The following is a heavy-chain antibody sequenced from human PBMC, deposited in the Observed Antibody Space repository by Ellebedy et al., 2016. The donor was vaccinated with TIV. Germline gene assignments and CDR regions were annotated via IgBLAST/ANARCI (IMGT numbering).Heavy chain of an antibody. V-gene: IGHV3-21*01. CDR2: ISRSFT. J-gene: IGHJ4*02. D-gene: IGHD3-3*01. CDR1: GFTFSTYN. CDR3: ARGGYDFWSGYCPFDH. Sequence: GESLKISXAASGFTFSTYNMNWVRQAPGKGLEWVSGISRSFTYYADSVKGRFTISRDNAKNSLYLQMNSLRAEDTAVYYCARGGYDFWSGYCPFDHWGQGTLVTVSS.